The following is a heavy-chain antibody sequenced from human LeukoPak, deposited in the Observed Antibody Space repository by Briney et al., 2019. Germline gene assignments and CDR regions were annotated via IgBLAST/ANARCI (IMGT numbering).Heavy chain of an antibody. CDR2: VSGSGTST. J-gene: IGHJ4*02. D-gene: IGHD1-26*01. CDR1: GFTFSSYL. CDR3: ARECKYCGSYPPDY. V-gene: IGHV3-23*01. Sequence: QPGGSLRLSCAASGFTFSSYLMSWVRQAPGKGLEWVSGVSGSGTSTYYADSVKGRITISRDNSKNTLFLQMNSLRDDDTAVYYCARECKYCGSYPPDYWGQGTLVTVSS.